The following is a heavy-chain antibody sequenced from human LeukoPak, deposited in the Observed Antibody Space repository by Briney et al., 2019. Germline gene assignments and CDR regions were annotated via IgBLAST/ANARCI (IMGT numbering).Heavy chain of an antibody. Sequence: SETLSLTCAVYGGTFSGYYWSWLRQPPGKGLEGIGEINHSGSTNYNPSLKSRVTISVDTSKNQFSLKLSSVTAADTAVYYGARGLRGHYGAGSYYKRGVYFDYGGQGTLVTVSS. CDR2: INHSGST. CDR1: GGTFSGYY. D-gene: IGHD3-10*01. J-gene: IGHJ4*02. V-gene: IGHV4-34*01. CDR3: ARGLRGHYGAGSYYKRGVYFDY.